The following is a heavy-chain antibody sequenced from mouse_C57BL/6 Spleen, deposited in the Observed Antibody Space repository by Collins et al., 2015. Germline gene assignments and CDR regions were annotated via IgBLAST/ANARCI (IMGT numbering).Heavy chain of an antibody. D-gene: IGHD3-2*02. Sequence: EVKLVESEGGLVQPGSSMKLSRTASGFTFSDYYMAWVRQVPEKGLEWVANINYDGSTTYYLDSLKSRFIISRDNAKNILYLQLSSLKSEDTATYYCARDSSGYADYWGQGTTLTVSS. CDR3: ARDSSGYADY. CDR1: GFTFSDYY. J-gene: IGHJ2*01. V-gene: IGHV5-16*01. CDR2: INYDGSTT.